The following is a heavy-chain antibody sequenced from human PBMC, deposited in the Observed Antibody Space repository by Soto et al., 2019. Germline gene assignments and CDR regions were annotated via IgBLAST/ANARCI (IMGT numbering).Heavy chain of an antibody. CDR3: ARGVDSSSWYEEGY. CDR1: GYTFTSYG. D-gene: IGHD6-13*01. J-gene: IGHJ4*01. V-gene: IGHV1-18*04. CDR2: ISAYNGNT. Sequence: ASVKVSCKASGYTFTSYGISWVRQAPRPGLEWMGWISAYNGNTNYEQKLQGRVTMTSDTSTSTAYMELRSLRSDDTAVYYCARGVDSSSWYEEGYWGQGTLVTVSS.